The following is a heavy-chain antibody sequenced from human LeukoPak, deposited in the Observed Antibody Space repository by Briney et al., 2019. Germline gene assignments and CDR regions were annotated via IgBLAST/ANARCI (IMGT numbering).Heavy chain of an antibody. CDR2: IRYDGSNK. Sequence: PGGSLRLSCAASGFTFSSYGMHWVRQAPGKGLEWVAFIRYDGSNKYYADSVKGRFTISRDNSKNTLYLQMNSLRAEDTAVYYCAKDSSGVAAPNWFDPWGQGTLVTVSS. CDR3: AKDSSGVAAPNWFDP. V-gene: IGHV3-30*02. D-gene: IGHD6-13*01. J-gene: IGHJ5*02. CDR1: GFTFSSYG.